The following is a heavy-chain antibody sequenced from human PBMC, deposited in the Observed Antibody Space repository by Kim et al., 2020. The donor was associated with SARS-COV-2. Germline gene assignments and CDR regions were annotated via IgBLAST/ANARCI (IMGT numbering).Heavy chain of an antibody. D-gene: IGHD1-26*01. Sequence: GGSLRLSCVASGFTFSNYFMTWVRQAPGKGLECISSISPSGDAKYYTDSVKGRFTISRDNSANTLFLQMNSLRVEDTGVYFCAHGGNDYVYWGQGTLVTVSS. CDR1: GFTFSNYF. CDR3: AHGGNDYVY. J-gene: IGHJ1*01. V-gene: IGHV3-23*01. CDR2: ISPSGDAK.